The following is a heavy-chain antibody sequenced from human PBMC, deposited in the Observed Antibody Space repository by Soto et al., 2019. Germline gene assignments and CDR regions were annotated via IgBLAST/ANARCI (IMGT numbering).Heavy chain of an antibody. CDR1: GGSISRYY. D-gene: IGHD3-10*01. CDR2: IYCSGST. J-gene: IGHJ4*02. V-gene: IGHV4-59*08. Sequence: SEPMSLTRTVAGGSISRYYWSWIRQPPGKGLEWIGYIYCSGSTNYNPSLKSRVTISVDTSKSQFSLKLSSVTAADTAVYYCARHDGDSYFDYWGQGTLVTVSS. CDR3: ARHDGDSYFDY.